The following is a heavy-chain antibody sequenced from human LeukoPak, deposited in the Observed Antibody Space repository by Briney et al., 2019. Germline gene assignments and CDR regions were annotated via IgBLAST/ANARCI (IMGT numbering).Heavy chain of an antibody. CDR3: VREISGGGPDAFDI. J-gene: IGHJ3*02. CDR1: GFTFGDYD. D-gene: IGHD3-16*01. Sequence: GGSLRLSCVASGFTFGDYDMSWVRQAPGKGLEWVSGINWNGGGAAYVDSVKGRFTISRHNAKNSLYLQMNNLRPEDTALYYCVREISGGGPDAFDIWGQGTMVTVS. CDR2: INWNGGGA. V-gene: IGHV3-20*04.